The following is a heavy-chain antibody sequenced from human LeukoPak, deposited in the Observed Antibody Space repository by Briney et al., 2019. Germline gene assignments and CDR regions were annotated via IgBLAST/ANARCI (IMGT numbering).Heavy chain of an antibody. J-gene: IGHJ4*02. D-gene: IGHD3-16*01. CDR3: ARGGGTLDY. CDR2: IYDSGKT. Sequence: SQTLSLTSPVSGDSISSYSWSCIRQPPGKGLEWIGYIYDSGKTNYNASLISRVTISVDTSKNQFSLKLTSVTPADTAVYYCARGGGTLDYWGQGTLVTVSS. CDR1: GDSISSYS. V-gene: IGHV4-59*01.